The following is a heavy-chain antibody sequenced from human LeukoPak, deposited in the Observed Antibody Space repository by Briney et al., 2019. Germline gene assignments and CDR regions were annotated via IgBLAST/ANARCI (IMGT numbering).Heavy chain of an antibody. Sequence: PSETLSLTCTVSGGSISSYYWSWLRQPPGKGLEWIGYIYYSGSTNYNPSLKSRVTISVDTSKNQFSLKLSSVTAADTAVYYCARVSSGKSNWFDPWGQGTLVTVSS. J-gene: IGHJ5*02. CDR1: GGSISSYY. CDR3: ARVSSGKSNWFDP. CDR2: IYYSGST. V-gene: IGHV4-59*01. D-gene: IGHD6-19*01.